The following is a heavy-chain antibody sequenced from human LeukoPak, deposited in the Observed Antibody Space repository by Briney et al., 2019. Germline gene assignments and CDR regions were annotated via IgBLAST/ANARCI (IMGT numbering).Heavy chain of an antibody. D-gene: IGHD3-22*01. CDR1: GFTFSSYA. Sequence: GGSLRLSCAASGFTFSSYAMSWVRQAPGKGLEWVSTIGSGGLTYYADSVKGRFTISRHNSKNTLYLQMNSLRAEDTAVYYCARTRYYYDSSGYQDYYYGMDVWGQGTTVTVSS. J-gene: IGHJ6*02. CDR3: ARTRYYYDSSGYQDYYYGMDV. V-gene: IGHV3-23*01. CDR2: IGSGGLT.